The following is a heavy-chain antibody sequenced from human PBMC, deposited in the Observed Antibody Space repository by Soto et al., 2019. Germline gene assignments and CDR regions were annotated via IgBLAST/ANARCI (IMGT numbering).Heavy chain of an antibody. CDR2: TYYRSKWYN. CDR1: GSSVSSGTAA. D-gene: IGHD3-10*01. J-gene: IGHJ6*02. Sequence: SQTLSLSCALFGSSVSSGTAAWKWIRQSPSRGLEWLGRTYYRSKWYNDYAVSVKSRITINPDTSKNQFSLQLNSVTPEDTAVYYFVLYRPRYHRDRIDVWSQGSTVLVSS. CDR3: VLYRPRYHRDRIDV. V-gene: IGHV6-1*01.